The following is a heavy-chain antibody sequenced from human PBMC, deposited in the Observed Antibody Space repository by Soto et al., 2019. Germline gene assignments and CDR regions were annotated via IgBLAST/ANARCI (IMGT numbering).Heavy chain of an antibody. D-gene: IGHD3-16*02. CDR2: IKSKTDGWTT. Sequence: GGSLRLSCAASGFTFSNAWMSWVRQAPGKGLEWVGRIKSKTDGWTTDYAAPVKGRFTISRDDSKNTLYLQMNSVKTEYTAVYYCTTDGRMITFVGVIVYFDYWGQGTLVTVSS. V-gene: IGHV3-15*01. J-gene: IGHJ4*02. CDR1: GFTFSNAW. CDR3: TTDGRMITFVGVIVYFDY.